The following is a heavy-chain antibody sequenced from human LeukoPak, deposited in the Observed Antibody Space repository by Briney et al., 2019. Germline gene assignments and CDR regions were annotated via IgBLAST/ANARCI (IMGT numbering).Heavy chain of an antibody. J-gene: IGHJ3*01. CDR1: GFNFADFG. CDR2: INWNGEST. Sequence: GGSLRLSCAASGFNFADFGMSWVRQPPGKGLEWVSGINWNGESTTYSDSVKGRFTISRDNAKNSLSLQLNSLRAEDTALYYCAREGGIMTGINGFDVWGQGTVVTVSA. CDR3: AREGGIMTGINGFDV. V-gene: IGHV3-20*04. D-gene: IGHD3-9*01.